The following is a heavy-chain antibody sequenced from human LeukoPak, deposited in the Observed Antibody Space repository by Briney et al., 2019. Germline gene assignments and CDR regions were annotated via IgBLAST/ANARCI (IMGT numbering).Heavy chain of an antibody. Sequence: GRSLRLSCVASGFTLKNAWMSWVRQAPGKGLEWVGRIRSKTDGGTTDYAAPVKGRFTISRDDSKNTLYLQMNSLKTEDTAVYFCATGTEQQWLSLDYWGQGTLVSVSS. J-gene: IGHJ4*02. D-gene: IGHD6-19*01. CDR2: IRSKTDGGTT. CDR1: GFTLKNAW. V-gene: IGHV3-15*01. CDR3: ATGTEQQWLSLDY.